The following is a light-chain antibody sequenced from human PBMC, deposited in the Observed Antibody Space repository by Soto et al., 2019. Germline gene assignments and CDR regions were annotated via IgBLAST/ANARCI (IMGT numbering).Light chain of an antibody. CDR1: QSISSW. CDR3: QHYNSYSEA. CDR2: KAS. V-gene: IGKV1-5*03. J-gene: IGKJ1*01. Sequence: DIQMTQSPSSLFASAGERVTITCRASQSISSWLAWYQQKPGKAPKLLIYKASSLESGVPSRFSGSGSGTEFTLTISSLQPDDFATYYCQHYNSYSEAFGQGTKVDIK.